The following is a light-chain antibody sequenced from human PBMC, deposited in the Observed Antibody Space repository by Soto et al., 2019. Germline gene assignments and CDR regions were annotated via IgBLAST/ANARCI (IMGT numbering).Light chain of an antibody. J-gene: IGKJ4*01. CDR3: QQRSNWLT. CDR2: DAS. CDR1: QSVSRH. V-gene: IGKV3-11*01. Sequence: EIVLTQSPATLSVSPGERATLSCRASQSVSRHLAWYQQKPGQAPRLLIYDASNRATGIPARFSGSGSGTDFTLTISSLEPEDSAVYYCQQRSNWLTFGGGTKVEIK.